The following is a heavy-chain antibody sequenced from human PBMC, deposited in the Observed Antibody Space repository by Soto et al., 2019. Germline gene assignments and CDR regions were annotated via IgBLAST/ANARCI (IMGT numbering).Heavy chain of an antibody. CDR1: GGCFSGYY. J-gene: IGHJ6*03. CDR3: ARGRFRDYYYMDV. Sequence: SETLSLTCAVYGGCFSGYYWSWIRQPPGKVLEWIGEINHSGSTNYNPSLKSRVTISVDTSKNQFSLKLSSVTAADTAVYYCARGRFRDYYYMDVWGKGTTVTVSS. D-gene: IGHD3-16*01. V-gene: IGHV4-34*01. CDR2: INHSGST.